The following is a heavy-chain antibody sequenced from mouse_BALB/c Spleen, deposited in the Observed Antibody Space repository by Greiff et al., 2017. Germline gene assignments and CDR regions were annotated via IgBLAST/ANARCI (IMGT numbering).Heavy chain of an antibody. J-gene: IGHJ2*01. CDR1: GYTFTSYW. D-gene: IGHD2-1*01. CDR2: INPSNGRT. CDR3: ARSTGYVDD. V-gene: IGHV1S81*02. Sequence: QVQLQQPGAELVKPGASVKLSCKASGYTFTSYWMHWVKQRPGQGLQWIGEINPSNGRTNYNEKFKSKATLTVDKSSSTAYMQLSSLTSEDSAVFYCARSTGYVDDWGQGTTLTVSS.